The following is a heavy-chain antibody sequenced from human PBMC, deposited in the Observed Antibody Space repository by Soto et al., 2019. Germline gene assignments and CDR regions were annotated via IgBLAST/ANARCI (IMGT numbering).Heavy chain of an antibody. V-gene: IGHV1-3*01. J-gene: IGHJ5*02. CDR1: GYTFTNYA. Sequence: ASVKVSCKASGYTFTNYAMHWVRQAPGQRLEWMGWINAGNGNTKYSQRFQGRVTITRDTSASTVFMELSSLISEDTAVYYCARDRWCSGGSCYGWFDPWCQRTLVTGSS. CDR2: INAGNGNT. D-gene: IGHD2-15*01. CDR3: ARDRWCSGGSCYGWFDP.